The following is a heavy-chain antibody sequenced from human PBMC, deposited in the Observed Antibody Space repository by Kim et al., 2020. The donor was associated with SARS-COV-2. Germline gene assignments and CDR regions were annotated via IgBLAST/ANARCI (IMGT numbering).Heavy chain of an antibody. Sequence: SETLSLTCAVYGGSFSGYYWSWIRQPPGKGLEWIGEINHSGRTNYNPSLKSRVTISVDTSKNQFSLKLSSVTAADTAVYYCARGSGYYYDSSSYYYDYWGQGTLVTVSS. V-gene: IGHV4-34*01. CDR1: GGSFSGYY. J-gene: IGHJ4*02. D-gene: IGHD3-22*01. CDR3: ARGSGYYYDSSSYYYDY. CDR2: INHSGRT.